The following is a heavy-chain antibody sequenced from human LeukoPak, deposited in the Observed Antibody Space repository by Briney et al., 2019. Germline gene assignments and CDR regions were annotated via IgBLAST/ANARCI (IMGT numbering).Heavy chain of an antibody. D-gene: IGHD2-2*01. V-gene: IGHV4-59*01. CDR3: ASGGYCSSTTCYPNWFDP. J-gene: IGHJ5*02. CDR2: ISYTGST. CDR1: GGSITSYY. Sequence: SETLSLTCTVSGGSITSYYWSWIRQPPGKGLEWIGYISYTGSTNYNPSLKSRVTISIDTSKNQFSLKLSSVTAADTAVYYCASGGYCSSTTCYPNWFDPWGQGTLVTASS.